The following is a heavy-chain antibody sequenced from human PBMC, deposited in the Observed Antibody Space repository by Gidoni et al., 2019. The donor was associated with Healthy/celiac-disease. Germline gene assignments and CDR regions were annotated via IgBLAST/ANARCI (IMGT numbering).Heavy chain of an antibody. Sequence: QVQLQESGPGLVPPSQTLSLTCTFSGGSISSGGYYWSWIRQHPGKGLEWIGYIYYSGSTYYNPSLKSRVTISVDTSKNQFSLKLSSVTAADTAVYYCASGGGVGVVRHWFDPWGQGTLVTVSS. D-gene: IGHD3-3*01. CDR2: IYYSGST. V-gene: IGHV4-31*03. CDR1: GGSISSGGYY. J-gene: IGHJ5*02. CDR3: ASGGGVGVVRHWFDP.